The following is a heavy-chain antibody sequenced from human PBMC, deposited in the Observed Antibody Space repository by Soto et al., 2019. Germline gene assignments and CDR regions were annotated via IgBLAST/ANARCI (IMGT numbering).Heavy chain of an antibody. J-gene: IGHJ3*02. CDR3: ARPLTFGGVIVNGAFDI. D-gene: IGHD3-16*02. Sequence: QVQLVQSGAEVKKPGASVKVSCKASGYTFTSYGISWVRQAPGQGLEWMGWISAYNGNTNYAQKLQGRVTMTTDTSTSTAYMELRSLRSDDTAVYYCARPLTFGGVIVNGAFDIWGQGTMVTVSS. CDR1: GYTFTSYG. CDR2: ISAYNGNT. V-gene: IGHV1-18*01.